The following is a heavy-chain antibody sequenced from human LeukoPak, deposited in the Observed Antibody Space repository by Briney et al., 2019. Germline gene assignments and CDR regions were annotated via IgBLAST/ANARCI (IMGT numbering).Heavy chain of an antibody. Sequence: GSLRLSCAASGFTVSSNYMSWVRQAPGKGLEWVSVIYSGGSTYYADSVKGRFTISRDNSKNTLYLQMNSLRAEDTAVYYCLPESGVSAFDIWGQGTMVTVSS. CDR3: LPESGVSAFDI. V-gene: IGHV3-66*01. J-gene: IGHJ3*02. CDR2: IYSGGST. D-gene: IGHD1-14*01. CDR1: GFTVSSNY.